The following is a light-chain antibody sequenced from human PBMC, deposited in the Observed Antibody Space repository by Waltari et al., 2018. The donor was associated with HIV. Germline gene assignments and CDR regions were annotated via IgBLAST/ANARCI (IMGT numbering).Light chain of an antibody. CDR3: AAWDDSLSGQVL. V-gene: IGLV1-47*01. J-gene: IGLJ2*01. CDR2: RNN. CDR1: SSNIGSTS. Sequence: QSVLTQPPSASGTPGQRVTISCSGSSSNIGSTSVYWYQQLPGMAPKLLIYRNNQRPSGVPDRFSGSKSGTSASLAISGLRPEDEADYYCAAWDDSLSGQVLCGGGTKLTVL.